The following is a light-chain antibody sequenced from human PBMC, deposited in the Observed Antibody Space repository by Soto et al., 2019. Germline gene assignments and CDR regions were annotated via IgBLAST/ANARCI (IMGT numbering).Light chain of an antibody. V-gene: IGLV1-40*01. Sequence: QSVLTQPPSVSGAPGQRVTMSCTGSSSNIGAGYGVHWYQQLPGTAPKLLIYGNTNRPSGVPDRFSGSKSGTSASLAITGLQAEDEADYYCQSYDSSLSGPWVFGGGTQLTVL. CDR3: QSYDSSLSGPWV. CDR2: GNT. CDR1: SSNIGAGYG. J-gene: IGLJ3*02.